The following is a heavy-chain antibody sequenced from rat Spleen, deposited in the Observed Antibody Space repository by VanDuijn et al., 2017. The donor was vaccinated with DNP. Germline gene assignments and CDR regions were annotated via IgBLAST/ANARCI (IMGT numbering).Heavy chain of an antibody. CDR1: GFTFSDYY. V-gene: IGHV5-22*01. CDR3: ARSNTYYDGTYYYWYFDF. D-gene: IGHD1-12*02. J-gene: IGHJ1*01. Sequence: EVQLVESGGGLVQPRRSMKLSCAASGFTFSDYYMAWVRQAPKKGLEWVASISYEGSGTYYGDSVKGRFTISRDNAKSTLYLQMNSLRSEDTATYYCARSNTYYDGTYYYWYFDFWGPGTMVTVSS. CDR2: ISYEGSGT.